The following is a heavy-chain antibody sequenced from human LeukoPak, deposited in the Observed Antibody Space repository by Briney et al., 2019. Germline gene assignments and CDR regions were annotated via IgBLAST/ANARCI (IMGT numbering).Heavy chain of an antibody. D-gene: IGHD3-3*01. CDR3: ARDRTYYDFWSGYPNWFDP. V-gene: IGHV4-39*02. Sequence: SETLSLTCTVSGGSISSSSYYWGWIRQPPGKGLEWIGSIYYSGSTYYNPSLKSRVTISVDTSKNQFSLKLSSVTAADTAVYYCARDRTYYDFWSGYPNWFDPWGQGTLVTVSS. J-gene: IGHJ5*02. CDR2: IYYSGST. CDR1: GGSISSSSYY.